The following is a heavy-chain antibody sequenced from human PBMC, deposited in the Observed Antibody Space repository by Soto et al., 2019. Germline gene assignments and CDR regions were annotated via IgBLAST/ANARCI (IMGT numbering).Heavy chain of an antibody. J-gene: IGHJ4*02. V-gene: IGHV1-18*01. CDR3: ARAGPSITYYYDSSGYYYFDY. CDR2: ISAYNGNT. D-gene: IGHD3-22*01. CDR1: GYTFTSYG. Sequence: ASVKVSCKASGYTFTSYGISWVRQAPGQGLEWMGWISAYNGNTNYAQKLQGRVTMTTDTSTSTAYMELRSLRSDDTAVDYCARAGPSITYYYDSSGYYYFDYWGQGTLVTVSS.